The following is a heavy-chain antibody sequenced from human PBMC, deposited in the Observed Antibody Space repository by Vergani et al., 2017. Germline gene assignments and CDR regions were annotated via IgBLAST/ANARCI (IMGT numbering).Heavy chain of an antibody. V-gene: IGHV4-31*03. CDR3: ARLGEQQLGRGGWFDP. J-gene: IGHJ5*02. D-gene: IGHD6-13*01. CDR2: IYYSGST. CDR1: GGSISSGGYY. Sequence: QVQLQESGPGLVKPSQTLSLTCTVSGGSISSGGYYWSWIRQHPGKGLEWIGYIYYSGSTYYNPSLKSRVTISVDTSKNQFSLKLSSVTAADTAMYYCARLGEQQLGRGGWFDPWGQGTLVTVSS.